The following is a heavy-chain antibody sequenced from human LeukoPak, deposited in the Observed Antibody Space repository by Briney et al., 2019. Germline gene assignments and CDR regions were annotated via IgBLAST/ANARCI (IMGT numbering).Heavy chain of an antibody. J-gene: IGHJ3*02. CDR3: ARDRFYSSGSDAFDI. D-gene: IGHD6-19*01. CDR1: GFTFSSYW. V-gene: IGHV3-7*01. Sequence: GGSLRLSCAASGFTFSSYWMSWVCQAPGKGLEWVANIKQDGSEKYYVDSVKGRFTISRDNAKNSLYLQMSSLRAEDTAVYYCARDRFYSSGSDAFDIWGQGTMVTVSS. CDR2: IKQDGSEK.